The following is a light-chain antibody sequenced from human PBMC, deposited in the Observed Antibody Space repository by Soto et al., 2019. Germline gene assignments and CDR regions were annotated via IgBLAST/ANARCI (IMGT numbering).Light chain of an antibody. V-gene: IGKV3-15*01. Sequence: DIVLTQSPGTLSLSPGERSTLSCRAGQSVDSINLAWYQQKPGQAPRLLIYGASTRATGIPARFSGSGSGTEFTLTISSLQSEDFAVYYCQQYNNWPPVTFGGGTKVDIK. CDR3: QQYNNWPPVT. J-gene: IGKJ4*01. CDR1: QSVDSIN. CDR2: GAS.